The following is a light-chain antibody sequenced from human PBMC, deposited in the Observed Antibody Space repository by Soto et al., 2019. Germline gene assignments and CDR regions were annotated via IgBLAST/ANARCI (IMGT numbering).Light chain of an antibody. CDR3: QQRSNWPLP. V-gene: IGKV3-11*01. CDR1: QSVSSY. J-gene: IGKJ4*01. Sequence: EIVFTRSSATLSLSPAKGRNLSCRASQSVSSYLAWYQQKPGQAPRLLIYDASNRATGIPARFSGRGSGTDYSLTLRSLEPEDFAVYYCQQRSNWPLPFGGGTKVDIK. CDR2: DAS.